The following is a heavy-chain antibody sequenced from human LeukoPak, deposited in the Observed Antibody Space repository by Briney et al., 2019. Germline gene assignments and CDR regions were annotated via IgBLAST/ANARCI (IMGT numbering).Heavy chain of an antibody. CDR1: GFAFNNSA. CDR3: AGGGRAINAFDI. V-gene: IGHV1-58*01. CDR2: IVVVSGKT. J-gene: IGHJ3*02. Sequence: SVKVSCKASGFAFNNSAVKWVRQARGQRLEWMGWIVVVSGKTNYAQKLQERVTIARDMSTTTTYMELSSLRSGDTGVDWCAGGGRAINAFDIWGQGTIGTVSS. D-gene: IGHD3-10*01.